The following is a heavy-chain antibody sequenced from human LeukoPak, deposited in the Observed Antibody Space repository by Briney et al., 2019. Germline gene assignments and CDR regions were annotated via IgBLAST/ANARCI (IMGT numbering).Heavy chain of an antibody. J-gene: IGHJ6*03. D-gene: IGHD3-10*01. CDR1: GFTFSSYW. CDR3: ARAGRGSSYYYYYMDV. Sequence: GSLRLSCAASGFTFSSYWMSWVRQAPGKGLEWIGSIYYSGSTYYNPSLKSRVTISVDTSKNQFSLKLSSVTAADTAVYYCARAGRGSSYYYYYMDVWGKGTTVTVSS. CDR2: IYYSGST. V-gene: IGHV4-39*07.